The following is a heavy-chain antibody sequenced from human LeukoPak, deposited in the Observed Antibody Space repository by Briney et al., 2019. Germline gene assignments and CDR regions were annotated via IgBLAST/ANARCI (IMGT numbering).Heavy chain of an antibody. J-gene: IGHJ6*03. Sequence: ASVKASCKASGGTFSSYAISWVRQAPGQGLEWMGGIIPIFGTANYAQKFQGRVTITADESTSTAYMELSSLRSEDTAVYYCARVGYSGSAYYYYMDVWGKGTTVTVSS. D-gene: IGHD1-26*01. V-gene: IGHV1-69*13. CDR2: IIPIFGTA. CDR1: GGTFSSYA. CDR3: ARVGYSGSAYYYYMDV.